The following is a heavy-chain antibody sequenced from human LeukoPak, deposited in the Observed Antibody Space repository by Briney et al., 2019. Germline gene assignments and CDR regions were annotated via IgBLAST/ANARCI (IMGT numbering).Heavy chain of an antibody. J-gene: IGHJ4*02. Sequence: GSLRLSCAASGFTFSSYAMSWVRQPPGKGLEWIGYIYYSGSTNYNPSLKSRVTISVDTSKNQFSLKLSSVTAADTAVYYCARVNSGYSYGYPHEYFGYWGQGTLVTVSS. CDR3: ARVNSGYSYGYPHEYFGY. D-gene: IGHD5-18*01. V-gene: IGHV4-59*01. CDR1: GFTFSSYA. CDR2: IYYSGST.